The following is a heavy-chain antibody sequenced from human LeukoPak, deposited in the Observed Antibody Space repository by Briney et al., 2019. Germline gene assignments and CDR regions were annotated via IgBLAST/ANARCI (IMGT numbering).Heavy chain of an antibody. CDR2: INHSGST. J-gene: IGHJ5*02. CDR1: GGSFSGYY. Sequence: SETLSLTCAVYGGSFSGYYWSWIRQPPGKGLEWIGEINHSGSTNYNPSLKSRVTISVDMSKNQFSLKLSSVTAADTAVYYCARGRITLNWFDPWGQGTLVTVSS. V-gene: IGHV4-34*01. CDR3: ARGRITLNWFDP. D-gene: IGHD3-10*01.